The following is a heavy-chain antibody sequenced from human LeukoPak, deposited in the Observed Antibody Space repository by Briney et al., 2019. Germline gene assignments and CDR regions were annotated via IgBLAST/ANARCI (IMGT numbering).Heavy chain of an antibody. Sequence: GASVKVSCKASGYTFTTYYMHWVRQTPGQGLEWMGILNPSGGSITYAQKFQGRVTMTRDTSTSTVYMELSSLRSEDTAVYYCARGAYCSSTSCPIYYYYGMDVWGQGTTVTVSS. D-gene: IGHD2-2*01. CDR2: LNPSGGSI. CDR1: GYTFTTYY. V-gene: IGHV1-46*01. CDR3: ARGAYCSSTSCPIYYYYGMDV. J-gene: IGHJ6*02.